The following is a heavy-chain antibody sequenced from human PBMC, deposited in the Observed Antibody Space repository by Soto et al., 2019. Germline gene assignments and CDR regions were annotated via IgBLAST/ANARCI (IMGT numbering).Heavy chain of an antibody. J-gene: IGHJ1*01. Sequence: KPSETLSLTCTVSGGSISSDDYYWSWIRQAPGRGLEWIGYIHSSGSIYYNPSLKSRATMSIDTAGNQFSLKVSSVTAADTAVYYCARDLDGLHDDTSGPFPRPGWGQGTLVTVSS. CDR3: ARDLDGLHDDTSGPFPRPG. D-gene: IGHD3-22*01. CDR2: IHSSGSI. V-gene: IGHV4-30-4*01. CDR1: GGSISSDDYY.